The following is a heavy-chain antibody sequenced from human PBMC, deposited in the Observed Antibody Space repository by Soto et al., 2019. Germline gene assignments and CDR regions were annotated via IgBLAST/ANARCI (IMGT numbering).Heavy chain of an antibody. J-gene: IGHJ4*02. D-gene: IGHD6-19*01. Sequence: EVQLVESGGVLVQRGGSLRLSCVASGFTFSVYSMNWVRQAPGKGLEWFSYITSDTKTIKYADSVKGRFTISRDNAKNSVYLQMNSLRDEDTAVYYCARSVEGHFDDWGQGTVVTVSS. CDR2: ITSDTKTI. CDR3: ARSVEGHFDD. V-gene: IGHV3-48*02. CDR1: GFTFSVYS.